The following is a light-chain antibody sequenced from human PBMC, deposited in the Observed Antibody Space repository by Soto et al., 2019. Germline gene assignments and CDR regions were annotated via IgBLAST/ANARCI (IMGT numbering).Light chain of an antibody. CDR1: QSITTY. CDR3: QQYAKAPLT. J-gene: IGKJ1*01. Sequence: DIQMTQSPSSLSASVGDRVSITCRASQSITTYLNWYHQKPGKAPKLLIYAASSRATGVPDRFSGSGSGTDFTLTISRLEPEDFAVYYCQQYAKAPLTFGQGTKVDI. V-gene: IGKV1-39*01. CDR2: AAS.